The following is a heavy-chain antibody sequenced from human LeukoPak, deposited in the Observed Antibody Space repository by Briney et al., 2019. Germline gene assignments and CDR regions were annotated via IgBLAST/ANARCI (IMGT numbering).Heavy chain of an antibody. D-gene: IGHD5-12*01. CDR3: SRGRADGYSGYDFGDY. Sequence: ASVKVSCKASGYTFTGYYMHWVRQAPGQGLEWMGWINPNSGGTDYAQKFQGRVTMARDTSISTAYMELSSQTSDDTAVYYCSRGRADGYSGYDFGDYWGQGTLVTVSS. CDR1: GYTFTGYY. V-gene: IGHV1-2*02. J-gene: IGHJ4*02. CDR2: INPNSGGT.